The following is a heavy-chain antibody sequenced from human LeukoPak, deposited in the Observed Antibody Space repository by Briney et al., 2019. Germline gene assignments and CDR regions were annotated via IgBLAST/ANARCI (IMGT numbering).Heavy chain of an antibody. CDR3: ASSTIFGALGY. Sequence: GGSLRLSCAASGLTVSSNYMSWVRQAPGKGLEWVSFIYSGGTTYYADSVKGRFTISRDNSKNTPYLQMNSLRAEDTAVYYCASSTIFGALGYWGQGTLVTVSS. J-gene: IGHJ4*02. V-gene: IGHV3-66*02. D-gene: IGHD3-3*01. CDR1: GLTVSSNY. CDR2: IYSGGTT.